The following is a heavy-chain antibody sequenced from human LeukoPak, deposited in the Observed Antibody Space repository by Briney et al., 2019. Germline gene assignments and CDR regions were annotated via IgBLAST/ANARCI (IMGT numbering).Heavy chain of an antibody. Sequence: PSETLSLTCTVSGGSISSYYWSWVRQPPGEGLEWIGYIYYTGSTNYNPSLKSRVTMSVDTSKNQLSLKLKSVTAADTAVYYCTRVEGYYDSSGYYKAHAFDIWGQGTMVTVSS. CDR2: IYYTGST. J-gene: IGHJ3*02. D-gene: IGHD3-22*01. CDR1: GGSISSYY. V-gene: IGHV4-59*01. CDR3: TRVEGYYDSSGYYKAHAFDI.